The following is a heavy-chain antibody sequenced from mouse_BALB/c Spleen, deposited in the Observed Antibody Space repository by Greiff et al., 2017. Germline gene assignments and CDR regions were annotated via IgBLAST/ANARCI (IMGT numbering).Heavy chain of an antibody. D-gene: IGHD1-2*01. V-gene: IGHV5-6-4*01. CDR1: GFTFSSYT. CDR2: ISSGGSYT. CDR3: TRGITTATWFAY. J-gene: IGHJ3*01. Sequence: LVESGGGLVKPGGSLKLSCAASGFTFSSYTMSWVRQTPEKRLEWVATISSGGSYTYYPDSVKGRFTISRDNAKNTLYLQMSSLKSEDTAMYYCTRGITTATWFAYWGQGTLVTVSA.